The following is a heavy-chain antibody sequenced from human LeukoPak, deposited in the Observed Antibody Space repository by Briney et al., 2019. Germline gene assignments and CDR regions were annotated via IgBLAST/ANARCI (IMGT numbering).Heavy chain of an antibody. Sequence: GRSLRLSCAASGFTFSSYGMHWVRQAPGKGLEWVAVISYDGSNKYYVDSVKGRFTISRDNSKNTLYLQMNSLRAEDTAVYYCAKDLAPTRYCSSTSCYNHYYYGMDVWGQGTTVTVSS. J-gene: IGHJ6*02. CDR1: GFTFSSYG. V-gene: IGHV3-30*18. CDR2: ISYDGSNK. D-gene: IGHD2-2*02. CDR3: AKDLAPTRYCSSTSCYNHYYYGMDV.